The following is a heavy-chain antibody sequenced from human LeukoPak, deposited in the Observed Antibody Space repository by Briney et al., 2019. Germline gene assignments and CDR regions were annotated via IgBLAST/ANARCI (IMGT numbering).Heavy chain of an antibody. CDR2: ISYDGSNK. Sequence: GGSLRLSCAASGFTFSSYGMHWVRQAPGKGLEWVAVISYDGSNKYYADSVKGRFTISRDNSKNTLYLQMNSLRAEDTAVYYCARGGVGIAARRGDYFDYWGQGTLVTVSS. CDR1: GFTFSSYG. J-gene: IGHJ4*02. V-gene: IGHV3-30*19. CDR3: ARGGVGIAARRGDYFDY. D-gene: IGHD6-6*01.